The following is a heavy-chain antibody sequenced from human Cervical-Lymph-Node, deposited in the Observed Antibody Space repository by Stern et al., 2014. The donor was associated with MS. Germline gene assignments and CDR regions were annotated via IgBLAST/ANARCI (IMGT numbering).Heavy chain of an antibody. CDR2: IYSSGST. D-gene: IGHD3-9*01. CDR1: GGSISSGNYY. J-gene: IGHJ3*02. V-gene: IGHV4-61*02. Sequence: QVQLQESGPGLVKPSQTLSLTCTVSGGSISSGNYYWSWIRQPAGEGLEWIGRIYSSGSTQYNPSLKSRVTISADTSTKPFSLRLSSVTAADTAVYYCARGSYGVLTGNGGYGFDIWGQGTMVTVSS. CDR3: ARGSYGVLTGNGGYGFDI.